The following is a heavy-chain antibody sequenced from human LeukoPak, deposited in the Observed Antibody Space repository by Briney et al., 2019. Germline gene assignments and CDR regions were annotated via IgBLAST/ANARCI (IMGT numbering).Heavy chain of an antibody. CDR1: GDSISSSSYY. CDR2: IYYSGNT. V-gene: IGHV4-39*01. Sequence: SETLSLTCTVSGDSISSSSYYWGWIRQPPGKGLEWIETIYYSGNTYYNPYLKHRVSISVDTSKKQFSLKLSSVTAADTAVYYCARQAVADNGFDYWGQGTLVTVSS. D-gene: IGHD6-19*01. CDR3: ARQAVADNGFDY. J-gene: IGHJ4*02.